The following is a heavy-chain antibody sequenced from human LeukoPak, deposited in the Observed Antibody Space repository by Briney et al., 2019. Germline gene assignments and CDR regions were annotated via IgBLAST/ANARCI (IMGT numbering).Heavy chain of an antibody. CDR1: GYTFTGYY. CDR2: TNPNSGGT. Sequence: ASVKVSCKASGYTFTGYYMHWVRQAPGQGLEWMGWTNPNSGGTNYAQKFQGRVTMTRDTSISTAYMELSRLRSDGTAVYYCARRYFDWTSYYYYYYGMDVWGQGTTVTVSS. J-gene: IGHJ6*02. D-gene: IGHD3-9*01. CDR3: ARRYFDWTSYYYYYYGMDV. V-gene: IGHV1-2*02.